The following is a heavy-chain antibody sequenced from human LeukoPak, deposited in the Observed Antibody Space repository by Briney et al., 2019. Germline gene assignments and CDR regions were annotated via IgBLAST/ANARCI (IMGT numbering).Heavy chain of an antibody. CDR1: GGSISSYY. D-gene: IGHD6-6*01. CDR3: ARDAAGGDSSSPFFDY. CDR2: IYTSGST. V-gene: IGHV4-4*07. Sequence: PSETLSLTCTVSGGSISSYYWSWIRQPAGKGLEWIGRIYTSGSTNYNPSLKSRVTMSVDTSKNQFPLKLSSVTAADTAVYYCARDAAGGDSSSPFFDYWGQGTLVTVSS. J-gene: IGHJ4*02.